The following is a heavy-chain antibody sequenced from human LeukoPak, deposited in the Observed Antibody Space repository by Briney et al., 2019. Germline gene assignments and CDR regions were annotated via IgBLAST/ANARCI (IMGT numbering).Heavy chain of an antibody. D-gene: IGHD3-10*01. J-gene: IGHJ4*02. CDR3: ATGSSY. Sequence: GGSLRLSCAASGFTFSSYAMSWVRQAPGKGLEWISHISAGLTATYYADSVQGRFTISRDNANNLVFLQMNNLGVDDTAVYYCATGSSYWGQGTLVTVSS. CDR2: ISAGLTAT. V-gene: IGHV3-48*04. CDR1: GFTFSSYA.